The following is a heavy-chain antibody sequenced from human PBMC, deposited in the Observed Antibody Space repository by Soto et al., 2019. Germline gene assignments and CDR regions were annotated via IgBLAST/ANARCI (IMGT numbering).Heavy chain of an antibody. D-gene: IGHD5-18*01. J-gene: IGHJ4*02. V-gene: IGHV3-30*18. CDR2: ISYDGSNK. CDR1: GFTFSSYG. Sequence: LRLSCAASGFTFSSYGMHWVRQAPGKGLEWVAVISYDGSNKYYADSVKGRFTISRDNSKNTLYLQMNSLRAEDTAVYYCAKEPTDGYSYGLYFDYWGQGTLVTVSS. CDR3: AKEPTDGYSYGLYFDY.